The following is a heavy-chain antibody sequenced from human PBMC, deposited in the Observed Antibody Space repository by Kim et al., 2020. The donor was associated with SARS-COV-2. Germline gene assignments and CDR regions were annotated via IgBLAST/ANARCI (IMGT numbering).Heavy chain of an antibody. CDR3: ARVSVVYNEFFALEEGIKRNSYIDH. Sequence: SETLSLTCAVYGETFSGHYWSWVRQPPGKGREWIGEISHSGGTSYNPSLKSRVSISVDTSKNQFSLKLRSVTAAHTAMYYCARVSVVYNEFFALEEGIKRNSYIDHWRQRTQVTVSS. V-gene: IGHV4-34*01. CDR2: ISHSGGT. J-gene: IGHJ4*02. CDR1: GETFSGHY. D-gene: IGHD2-8*02.